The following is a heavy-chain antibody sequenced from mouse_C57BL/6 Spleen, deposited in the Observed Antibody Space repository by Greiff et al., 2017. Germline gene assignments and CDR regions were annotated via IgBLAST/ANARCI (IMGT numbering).Heavy chain of an antibody. CDR2: INYDGSST. V-gene: IGHV5-16*01. D-gene: IGHD3-2*02. CDR3: AREGDSSGYVDYFDY. CDR1: GFTFSDYY. J-gene: IGHJ2*01. Sequence: EVKLMESEGGLVQPGSSMKLSCTASGFTFSDYYMAWVRQVPEQGLEWVANINYDGSSTYYLDSLKSRFIISGDNAKNILYLQMSSLKSEDTATYYCAREGDSSGYVDYFDYWGQGTTLTVSS.